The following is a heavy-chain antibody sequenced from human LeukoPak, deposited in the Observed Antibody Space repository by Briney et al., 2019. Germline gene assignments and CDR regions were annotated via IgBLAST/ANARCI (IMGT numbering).Heavy chain of an antibody. V-gene: IGHV4-34*01. J-gene: IGHJ4*02. D-gene: IGHD3-16*02. CDR2: IYHSGST. Sequence: SETLSLTCAVYGGSFSGYYWSWIRQPPGRGLEWIGEIYHSGSTNYNPSLKSRVTISVDKSKNQFSLKLSSVTAADTAVYYCARSNYDYVWGSYRPTLYYFDYWGQGTLVTVSS. CDR3: ARSNYDYVWGSYRPTLYYFDY. CDR1: GGSFSGYY.